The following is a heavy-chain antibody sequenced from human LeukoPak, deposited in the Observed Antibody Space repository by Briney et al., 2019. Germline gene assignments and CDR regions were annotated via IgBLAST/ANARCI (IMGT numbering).Heavy chain of an antibody. Sequence: SETLSLTCTVSGGSISSYYWSWIRQPPGKGLEWIGYIYYSGSTNYNPSLKSRVPISVDTSKNQFSLKLSSVTAAGTAVYYCAREGIAAGGTEHYYRKDVWGKGTTVTVSS. CDR1: GGSISSYY. J-gene: IGHJ6*04. CDR2: IYYSGST. D-gene: IGHD6-13*01. V-gene: IGHV4-59*01. CDR3: AREGIAAGGTEHYYRKDV.